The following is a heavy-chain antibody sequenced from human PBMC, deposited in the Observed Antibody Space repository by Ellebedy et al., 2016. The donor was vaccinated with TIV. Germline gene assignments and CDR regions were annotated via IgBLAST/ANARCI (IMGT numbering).Heavy chain of an antibody. CDR2: ISYDGSNK. Sequence: GGSLRLXXAASGFTFSSYGMHWVRQAPGKGLEWVAVISYDGSNKYYADSVKGRFTISRDNAKNSLYLQMNSLRAEDTAVYYCARDLFASSGHDWGQGTLVTVSS. CDR3: ARDLFASSGHD. J-gene: IGHJ4*02. V-gene: IGHV3-33*05. CDR1: GFTFSSYG. D-gene: IGHD3-22*01.